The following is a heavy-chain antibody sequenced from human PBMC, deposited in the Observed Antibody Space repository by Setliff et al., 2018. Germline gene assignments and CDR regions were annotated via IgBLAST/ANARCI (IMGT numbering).Heavy chain of an antibody. CDR2: FDPEDGET. D-gene: IGHD3-9*01. J-gene: IGHJ3*02. CDR1: GYTLTELS. Sequence: GASVKVSCKVSGYTLTELSMHWVRQAPGKGLEWMGGFDPEDGETIYAQKFQGRVTMTEDTSTDTAYMELSSLRSEDTAVYYCATESPLRYFDLVGNPYAFDIWGQGTMVTVSS. V-gene: IGHV1-24*01. CDR3: ATESPLRYFDLVGNPYAFDI.